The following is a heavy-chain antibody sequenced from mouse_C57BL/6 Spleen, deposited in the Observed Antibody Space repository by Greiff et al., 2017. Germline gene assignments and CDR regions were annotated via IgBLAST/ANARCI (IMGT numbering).Heavy chain of an antibody. D-gene: IGHD3-2*02. Sequence: QVQLKESGPELVKPGASVKISCKASGYAFSSSWMNWVKQRPGKGLEWIGRIYPGDGDTNYNGKFKGKATLTADKSSSTAYMQHSSLTSEDSAVXFCARETAQATEAYWGQGTLVTVSA. V-gene: IGHV1-82*01. CDR1: GYAFSSSW. J-gene: IGHJ3*01. CDR2: IYPGDGDT. CDR3: ARETAQATEAY.